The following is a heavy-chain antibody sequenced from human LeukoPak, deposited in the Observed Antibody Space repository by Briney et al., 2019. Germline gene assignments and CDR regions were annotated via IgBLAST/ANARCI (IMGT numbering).Heavy chain of an antibody. CDR1: GYTFTSYD. J-gene: IGHJ6*03. CDR3: ARDPGGYSGYDFYYYYYMDV. CDR2: MNPNSGNT. Sequence: ASVKVSCKASGYTFTSYDINWVRQATGQGLEWMGWMNPNSGNTGYAQKFQGRVTITRNTSISTAYMELSRLRSDDTAVYYCARDPGGYSGYDFYYYYYMDVWGKGTTVTVSS. D-gene: IGHD5-12*01. V-gene: IGHV1-8*01.